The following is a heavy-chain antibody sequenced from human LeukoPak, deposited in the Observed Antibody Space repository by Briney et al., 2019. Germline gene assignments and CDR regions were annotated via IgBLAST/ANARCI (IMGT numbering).Heavy chain of an antibody. Sequence: GASVKVSCKASGYTFTGYYMHWVRQAPGQGLEWMGWINPSSGDTNSAQKFQGRVTMTRDTSISTAYMELNRLRSDDTAVYYCARGRGSTSWYDYWGQGTLVTVSA. D-gene: IGHD6-13*01. CDR3: ARGRGSTSWYDY. J-gene: IGHJ4*02. CDR1: GYTFTGYY. V-gene: IGHV1-2*02. CDR2: INPSSGDT.